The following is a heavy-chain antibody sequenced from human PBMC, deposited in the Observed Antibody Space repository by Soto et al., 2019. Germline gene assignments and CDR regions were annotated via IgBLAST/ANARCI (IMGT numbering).Heavy chain of an antibody. Sequence: EVQLLESGGGLVQPGGSLRLSCAASGFTFSSYAMSWVRLAPGKGLEWVSAISGSGGSTYYADSVKGRFTISRDNAKNSLYLQMNSLRAEDTAVDYCAKVRLSYYYGSGEWGAYSDYWGQGTLVTVSS. CDR2: ISGSGGST. J-gene: IGHJ4*02. V-gene: IGHV3-23*01. CDR3: AKVRLSYYYGSGEWGAYSDY. CDR1: GFTFSSYA. D-gene: IGHD3-10*01.